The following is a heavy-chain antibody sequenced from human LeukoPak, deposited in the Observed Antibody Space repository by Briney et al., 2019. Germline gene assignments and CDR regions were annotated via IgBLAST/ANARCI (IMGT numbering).Heavy chain of an antibody. CDR3: ARDKYYYDSSGYSL. CDR1: GFTFSSYA. V-gene: IGHV3-30-3*01. J-gene: IGHJ4*02. Sequence: GGSLRLSCAASGFTFSSYAMHWVRQAPGKGLKWVAVISYDGSNKYYADSVKGRFTISRDNSKNTLYLQMNSLRAEDTAVYYCARDKYYYDSSGYSLWGQGTLVTVSS. D-gene: IGHD3-22*01. CDR2: ISYDGSNK.